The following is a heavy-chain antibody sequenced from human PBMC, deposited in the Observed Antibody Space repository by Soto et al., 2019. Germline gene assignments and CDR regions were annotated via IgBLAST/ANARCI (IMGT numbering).Heavy chain of an antibody. D-gene: IGHD2-2*02. CDR1: GGSINSGGYT. V-gene: IGHV4-31*03. Sequence: LSLTCTVSGGSINSGGYTWSWIRQHPGKGLEWIGYIYYTGSTYYNPSLKSRLTISVDTSKNQFSLKLSSVTAADTAVYYCARALPTGYCSSTSCYSAWFDPWGQGALVTVSS. CDR3: ARALPTGYCSSTSCYSAWFDP. CDR2: IYYTGST. J-gene: IGHJ5*02.